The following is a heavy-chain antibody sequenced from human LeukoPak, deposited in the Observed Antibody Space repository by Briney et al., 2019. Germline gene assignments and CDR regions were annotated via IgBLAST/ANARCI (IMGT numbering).Heavy chain of an antibody. CDR3: AKSRASSGVAPAGYDY. V-gene: IGHV3-23*01. J-gene: IGHJ4*02. Sequence: GGSLRLSCAASGFTFSGYSMTWVRQAPGQGLDWVSSISGSGGSTYHADSVKGRFTISRDISKNTLYLQMNSLRAEDTAAYYCAKSRASSGVAPAGYDYWGQGTLVTVSS. CDR1: GFTFSGYS. CDR2: ISGSGGST. D-gene: IGHD6-13*01.